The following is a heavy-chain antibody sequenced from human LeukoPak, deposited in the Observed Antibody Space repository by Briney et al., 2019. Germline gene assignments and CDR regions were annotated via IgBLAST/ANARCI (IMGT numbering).Heavy chain of an antibody. V-gene: IGHV3-21*01. J-gene: IGHJ4*02. Sequence: PGGSLRLSCAASGFTFSSYSMNWVRQAPGKGLEWVSSISSSSSYIYYADSVKGRFTISRDNAKNSLCLQMNSLRAEDTAVYYCARGRYCSSTSCPEDYWGQGTLVTVSS. CDR2: ISSSSSYI. D-gene: IGHD2-2*01. CDR1: GFTFSSYS. CDR3: ARGRYCSSTSCPEDY.